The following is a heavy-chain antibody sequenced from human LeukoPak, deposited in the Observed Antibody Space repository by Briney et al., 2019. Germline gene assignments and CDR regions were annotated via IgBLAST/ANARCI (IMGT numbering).Heavy chain of an antibody. D-gene: IGHD4-17*01. CDR3: ARSTVTLIDY. V-gene: IGHV1-46*01. Sequence: ASVKVSCKASGYTFTSYYMHWVRQAPGQGLEWMGIINPIVGSTSYAQKFQGRVTMTRDASTSTVYMELSSLRSEDTAVYYCARSTVTLIDYWGEGTLVTVSS. J-gene: IGHJ4*02. CDR1: GYTFTSYY. CDR2: INPIVGST.